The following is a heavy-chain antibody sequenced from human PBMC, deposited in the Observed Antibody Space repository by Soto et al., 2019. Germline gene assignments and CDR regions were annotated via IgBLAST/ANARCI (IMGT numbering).Heavy chain of an antibody. J-gene: IGHJ4*02. CDR2: ISHSGRS. V-gene: IGHV4-30-2*01. Sequence: QVQLRESGSGQVKPSQTLSLTCAVSGASITTGGLSWSWIRQPPGKGLEWIGCISHSGRSFYRPSLKGRVSLSLDTSRNQFALSLTSVTAADTAVYYCARVYGDHTGAFDYCGQGTLVTVSS. D-gene: IGHD4-17*01. CDR1: GASITTGGLS. CDR3: ARVYGDHTGAFDY.